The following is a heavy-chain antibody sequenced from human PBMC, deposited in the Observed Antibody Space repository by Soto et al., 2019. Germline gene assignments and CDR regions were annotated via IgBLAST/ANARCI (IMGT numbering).Heavy chain of an antibody. CDR2: ISYDGSNN. V-gene: IGHV3-30*18. Sequence: QVQLVESGGGVVQPGRSLRLSCAASGFTFSSYGMHWVRQAPGKGLAWVAVISYDGSNNYYADSVKGRFTMSSDNSKNPLYMQMHSLRAEDTAVYYCEKAMTYDFWSGNRAYFDYWGQGTLVTVSS. J-gene: IGHJ4*02. CDR1: GFTFSSYG. D-gene: IGHD3-3*01. CDR3: EKAMTYDFWSGNRAYFDY.